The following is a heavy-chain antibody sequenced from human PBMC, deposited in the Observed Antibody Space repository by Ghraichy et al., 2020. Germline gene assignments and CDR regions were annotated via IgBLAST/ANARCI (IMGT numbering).Heavy chain of an antibody. J-gene: IGHJ4*02. CDR2: LYYSGST. Sequence: SETLSLTCTVSGGSIRSSYWSWIRQPPGKGLEWIGYLYYSGSTNYNPSLQSRVTISVDTSKNQFSLKLSSVTAADTTVYYCASGTSSGWFPYWGQGTLVTVSS. D-gene: IGHD6-19*01. CDR1: GGSIRSSY. CDR3: ASGTSSGWFPY. V-gene: IGHV4-59*01.